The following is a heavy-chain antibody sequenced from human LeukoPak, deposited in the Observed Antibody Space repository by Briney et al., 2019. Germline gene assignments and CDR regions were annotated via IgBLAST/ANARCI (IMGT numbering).Heavy chain of an antibody. Sequence: SETLSLTCAVYGGSFSGYYWSWIRQPPGKGREWIGEINHSGSTNYNPSLKSRVTISVDTSKNQFSLKLSSVTAADTAVYYCARVGYSPMDVWGQGTTVTVSS. J-gene: IGHJ6*02. V-gene: IGHV4-34*01. CDR2: INHSGST. D-gene: IGHD2-15*01. CDR1: GGSFSGYY. CDR3: ARVGYSPMDV.